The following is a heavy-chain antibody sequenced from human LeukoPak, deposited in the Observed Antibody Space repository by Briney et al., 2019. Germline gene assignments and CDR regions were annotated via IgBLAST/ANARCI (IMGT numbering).Heavy chain of an antibody. CDR2: IISKTDGGTT. CDR1: GFTFTDYW. Sequence: GGSLRLSCAVSGFTFTDYWMNWVRQAPGKGLERVGRIISKTDGGTTDYAAPVKGRFTISRDDSKNTLFLQMSSLKTEDTAVYYCAKYSSGSFDYWGQGTLVAVSS. D-gene: IGHD6-19*01. CDR3: AKYSSGSFDY. J-gene: IGHJ4*02. V-gene: IGHV3-15*01.